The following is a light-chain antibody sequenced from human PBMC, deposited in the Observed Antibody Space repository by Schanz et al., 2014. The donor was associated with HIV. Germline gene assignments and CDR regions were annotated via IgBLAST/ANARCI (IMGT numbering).Light chain of an antibody. CDR1: SSDVGRSNY. J-gene: IGLJ1*01. CDR2: EVN. Sequence: QSVLTQPPSASGSPGQSVTVSCTGTSSDVGRSNYVSWYQQYPGKAPKVMIYEVNKRPSGVPDRFSGSKSGNTASLTVSGLQAEDEADYYCSSYTSSSTYVFGTGTKLTVL. CDR3: SSYTSSSTYV. V-gene: IGLV2-8*01.